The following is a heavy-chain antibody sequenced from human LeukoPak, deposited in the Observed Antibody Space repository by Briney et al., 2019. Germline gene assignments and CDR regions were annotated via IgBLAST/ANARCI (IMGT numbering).Heavy chain of an antibody. CDR1: GYTFTSYS. J-gene: IGHJ6*02. D-gene: IGHD6-13*01. V-gene: IGHV1-18*01. Sequence: ASVKVSCKASGYTFTSYSISWVRQAPGQGLEWMGWISAYNGNTNYAQKLQGRVTMTTDTSTSTAYMELRSLRSDDTAVYYCARDSLYSSSWYTNYYYYYGMDVWGQGTTVTVSS. CDR2: ISAYNGNT. CDR3: ARDSLYSSSWYTNYYYYYGMDV.